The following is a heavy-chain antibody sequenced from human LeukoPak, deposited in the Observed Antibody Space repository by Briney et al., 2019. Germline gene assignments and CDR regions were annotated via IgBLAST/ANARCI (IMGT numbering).Heavy chain of an antibody. V-gene: IGHV3-53*01. D-gene: IGHD2-15*01. CDR1: GFTVSGDY. CDR2: MYPGGGT. Sequence: PGGSLRLSCAASGFTVSGDYMSWVRQAPGKGLEWVSIMYPGGGTYYAVSVKGRFTISRDNSKNTLYLQMNSLRAEDTAVYYCARDNRVVRTFDIWGQGTMVTVSS. CDR3: ARDNRVVRTFDI. J-gene: IGHJ3*02.